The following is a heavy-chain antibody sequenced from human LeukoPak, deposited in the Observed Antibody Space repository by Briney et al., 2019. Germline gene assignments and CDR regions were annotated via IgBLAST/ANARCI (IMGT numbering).Heavy chain of an antibody. J-gene: IGHJ4*02. V-gene: IGHV3-7*01. Sequence: GGSLRLSCAASGFTFSSNWMSWVRQAPGKGLEWVANIKQDGSEKYHVDSVKGRFTISRDNAKNSLYLQMNSLRAEDTAVYYCARDRTWYSNWGQGTLDTVSS. CDR2: IKQDGSEK. CDR3: ARDRTWYSN. D-gene: IGHD2-15*01. CDR1: GFTFSSNW.